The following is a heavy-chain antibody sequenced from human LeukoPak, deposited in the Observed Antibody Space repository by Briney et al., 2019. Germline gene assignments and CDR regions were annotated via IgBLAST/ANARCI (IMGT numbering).Heavy chain of an antibody. V-gene: IGHV4-34*01. D-gene: IGHD3-10*01. CDR3: ARARYYGSGSYYFGAGNYFDY. J-gene: IGHJ4*02. CDR1: GGSFSGYY. Sequence: PSETLSLTCAVYGGSFSGYYWSWIRHPPGKGLELIGEINHSGSTNYNPSLKSRVTISVDTSKNQFSLKLSSVTAADTAVYYCARARYYGSGSYYFGAGNYFDYWGQGTLVTVSS. CDR2: INHSGST.